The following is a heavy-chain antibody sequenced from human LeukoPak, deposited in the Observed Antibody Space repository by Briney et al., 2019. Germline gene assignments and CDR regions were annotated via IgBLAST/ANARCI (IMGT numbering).Heavy chain of an antibody. CDR1: GFTFSTYT. CDR2: ITTTSKTK. CDR3: ARVQDSNSWSGYGPYFDY. J-gene: IGHJ4*02. Sequence: GGSLRLSCAASGFTFSTYTMNWVRQAPGKGLEWVSYITTTSKTKLYTDSVRGRFTISRDNAKNSLYLQMNSLRAEDTAVYYCARVQDSNSWSGYGPYFDYWGQGTLVTVSS. D-gene: IGHD3-3*01. V-gene: IGHV3-48*01.